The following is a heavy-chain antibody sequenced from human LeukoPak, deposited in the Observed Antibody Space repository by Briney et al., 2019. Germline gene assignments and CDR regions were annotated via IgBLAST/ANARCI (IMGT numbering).Heavy chain of an antibody. D-gene: IGHD4-17*01. CDR3: ARVKTTMTTMDWFDP. J-gene: IGHJ5*02. CDR2: IYTSGST. V-gene: IGHV4-4*07. Sequence: SETLSLTXTVSGGSISSYYWSWIRQPAGKGLEWIGRIYTSGSTNYNPSLKSRVTMSVDTSKNQFALKLSSVTAADTAVYYCARVKTTMTTMDWFDPWGQGTLVTVSS. CDR1: GGSISSYY.